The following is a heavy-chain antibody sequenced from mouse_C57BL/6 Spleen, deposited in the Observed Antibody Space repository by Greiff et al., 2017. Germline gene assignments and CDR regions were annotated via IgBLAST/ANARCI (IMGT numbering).Heavy chain of an antibody. V-gene: IGHV1-72*01. J-gene: IGHJ2*01. Sequence: VQLQQPGAELVKPGASVKLSCKASGYTFTSYWMHWVKQRPGRGLEWIGRIDPKSGGTKYNEKFKSKATLTVDKPSSTAYMQLSSLTSEDSAVYYGARSGIIYYDYDRVYFDYWGQGTTLTVSS. CDR2: IDPKSGGT. D-gene: IGHD2-4*01. CDR3: ARSGIIYYDYDRVYFDY. CDR1: GYTFTSYW.